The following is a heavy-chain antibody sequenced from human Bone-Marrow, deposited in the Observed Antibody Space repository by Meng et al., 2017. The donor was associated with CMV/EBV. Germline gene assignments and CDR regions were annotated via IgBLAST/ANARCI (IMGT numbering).Heavy chain of an antibody. CDR3: ARDPEYSGSYYYYYYGMDV. CDR1: GFTFSSYE. J-gene: IGHJ6*02. CDR2: ISSSGSTI. V-gene: IGHV3-48*03. D-gene: IGHD1-26*01. Sequence: GESLKISCAASGFTFSSYEMNWVRQAPGKGLEWVSYISSSGSTIYYADSVKGRFTISRDNAKNSLYLQMNSLRAEDTAMYYCARDPEYSGSYYYYYYGMDVWGQGTTVTVSS.